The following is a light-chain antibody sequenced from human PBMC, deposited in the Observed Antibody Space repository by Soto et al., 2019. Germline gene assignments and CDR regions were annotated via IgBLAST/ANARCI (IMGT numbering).Light chain of an antibody. J-gene: IGLJ1*01. CDR2: EVT. CDR3: SSYAGSNYPYV. Sequence: QSVLTQPPSASGSPGQSVTISCTGTSGDVGAYDYVSWYQQHPGKAPKLLIYEVTKRPLGVPDRFSGSKSGNEASLTVSGLQAEDEADYYCSSYAGSNYPYVFGTGTKVTVL. CDR1: SGDVGAYDY. V-gene: IGLV2-8*01.